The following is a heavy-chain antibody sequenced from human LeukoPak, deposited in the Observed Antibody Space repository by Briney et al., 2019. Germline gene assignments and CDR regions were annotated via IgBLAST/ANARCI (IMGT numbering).Heavy chain of an antibody. D-gene: IGHD2-15*01. V-gene: IGHV3-33*01. Sequence: GRSLRLSCAASGFTFSNYGMHWVRQAPGKGLEWVAVIWYDGSIKYYADSVKGRFSISRDNSKNTLYLQMNSLRAEDTAVYYCARYCSGGTCKLGYYYYGMDVWAKGPRSPSP. CDR1: GFTFSNYG. CDR3: ARYCSGGTCKLGYYYYGMDV. J-gene: IGHJ6*02. CDR2: IWYDGSIK.